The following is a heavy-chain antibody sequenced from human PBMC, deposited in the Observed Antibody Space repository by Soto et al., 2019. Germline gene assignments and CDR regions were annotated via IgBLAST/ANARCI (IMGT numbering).Heavy chain of an antibody. Sequence: QVQLVQSGAEVKKPGASVKVSCKASGYTFTSYAMHWVRQAPGQRLEWMGWINAGNGNTKYSQKFQGRVTITRDTSASTAYMELSSLRSEDTAVYYCAVGVVAKNWFDPWGQGTLVTVSS. D-gene: IGHD2-15*01. CDR1: GYTFTSYA. J-gene: IGHJ5*02. V-gene: IGHV1-3*01. CDR2: INAGNGNT. CDR3: AVGVVAKNWFDP.